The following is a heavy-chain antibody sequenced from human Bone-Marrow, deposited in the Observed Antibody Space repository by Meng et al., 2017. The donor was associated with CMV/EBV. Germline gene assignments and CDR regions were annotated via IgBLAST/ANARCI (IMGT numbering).Heavy chain of an antibody. CDR3: AKDGYSGHAGENWFDP. CDR1: GFTFSSYA. Sequence: GFTFSSYAMSWVRQAPGKGLEWVSAISGSGGSTYYADSVKGRFTISRDNSKNTLYLQMNSLRAEDTAVYYCAKDGYSGHAGENWFDPWGQGTLVTVSS. D-gene: IGHD5-12*01. V-gene: IGHV3-23*01. J-gene: IGHJ5*02. CDR2: ISGSGGST.